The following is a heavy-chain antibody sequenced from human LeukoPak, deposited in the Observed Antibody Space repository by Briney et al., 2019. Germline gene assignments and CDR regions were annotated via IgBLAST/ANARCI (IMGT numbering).Heavy chain of an antibody. CDR3: ARGGTSVGGYNPIFDY. Sequence: SETLSLTCTVSGGSISSYYWSWIRQPPGKGLEWIGYIYYSGSTNYNPSLKSRVTISVDTSKNQFSLKLSSVTAADTAVYYRARGGTSVGGYNPIFDYWGQGTLVTVSS. J-gene: IGHJ4*02. CDR1: GGSISSYY. D-gene: IGHD5-24*01. CDR2: IYYSGST. V-gene: IGHV4-59*01.